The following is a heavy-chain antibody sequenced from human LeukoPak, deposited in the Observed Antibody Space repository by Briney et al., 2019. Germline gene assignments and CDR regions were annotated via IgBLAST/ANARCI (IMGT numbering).Heavy chain of an antibody. V-gene: IGHV4-4*08. J-gene: IGHJ6*02. CDR1: GGSISSYY. CDR3: ARVVVVPAAIRDYYYYYGMDV. D-gene: IGHD2-2*01. Sequence: SETLSLTCTVSGGSISSYYWSWIRQPPGKGLEWIGYIYTSGSTNYNPSLKSRVTISVDTSKNQFSLKLSSVTAADTAVYYCARVVVVPAAIRDYYYYYGMDVWGQGTTVTVSS. CDR2: IYTSGST.